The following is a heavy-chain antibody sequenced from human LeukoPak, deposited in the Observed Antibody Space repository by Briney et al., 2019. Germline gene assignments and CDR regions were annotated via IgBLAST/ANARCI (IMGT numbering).Heavy chain of an antibody. CDR2: IYPGDSDT. CDR1: GYMFSNFW. Sequence: GESLKISCKGSGYMFSNFWIGWVRQMPGKGLEWLGIIYPGDSDTRYSPSFQGQVTISADKSISTAYLQWSSVKASDTAMYYCARHTADRGIDYWGQGTLVTVSS. V-gene: IGHV5-51*01. J-gene: IGHJ4*02. CDR3: ARHTADRGIDY. D-gene: IGHD2-15*01.